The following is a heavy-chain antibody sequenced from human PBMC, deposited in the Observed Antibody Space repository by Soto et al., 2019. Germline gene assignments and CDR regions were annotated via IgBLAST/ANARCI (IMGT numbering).Heavy chain of an antibody. Sequence: EVQLVESGGGLVQPGGSLRLSCAASGFTFSDHYMDWVRQAPGKGLEWVGRTRNKANSYTTEYAASVKGRFTISRDNAKNSLYLQMNSLRDEDTAVYYCAREYYDFWSGPYGMDVWGQGTTVTVSS. CDR2: TRNKANSYTT. CDR3: AREYYDFWSGPYGMDV. J-gene: IGHJ6*02. V-gene: IGHV3-72*01. D-gene: IGHD3-3*01. CDR1: GFTFSDHY.